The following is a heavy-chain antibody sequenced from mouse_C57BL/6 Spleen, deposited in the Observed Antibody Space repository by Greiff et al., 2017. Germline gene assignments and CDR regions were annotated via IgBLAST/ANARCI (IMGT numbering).Heavy chain of an antibody. Sequence: QVQLQQSGAELVKPGASVKISCKASGYAFSSYWMNWVKQRPGKGLEWIGQIYPGDGDTNYNGKFKGKATLTADKSSSTAYMQLSSLTSEDSAVYYCARDYYGSSYYYARDYWGQGTSVTVSS. CDR2: IYPGDGDT. CDR3: ARDYYGSSYYYARDY. V-gene: IGHV1-80*01. CDR1: GYAFSSYW. J-gene: IGHJ4*01. D-gene: IGHD1-1*01.